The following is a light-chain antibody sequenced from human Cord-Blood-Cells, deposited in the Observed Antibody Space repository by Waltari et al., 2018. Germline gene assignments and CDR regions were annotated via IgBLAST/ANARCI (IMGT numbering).Light chain of an antibody. Sequence: QSALTHPASVSGSPGQSITISCTGTSSDVGGYNYVSWSQQHPGKAPKLMIYDVSNRPSGVSNRFSGSKSGNTASLTISGLQAEDEADYYCSSYTSSSTYVFGTGTKVTVL. CDR3: SSYTSSSTYV. J-gene: IGLJ1*01. CDR2: DVS. V-gene: IGLV2-14*01. CDR1: SSDVGGYNY.